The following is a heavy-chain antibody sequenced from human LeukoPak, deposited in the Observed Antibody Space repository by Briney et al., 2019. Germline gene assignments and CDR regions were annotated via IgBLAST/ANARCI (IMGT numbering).Heavy chain of an antibody. D-gene: IGHD5-12*01. CDR2: ISYDGPNT. J-gene: IGHJ3*02. Sequence: GGSLRLSCAASGFTFSSYSMHWVRQTPGKGLEWVAVISYDGPNTFYADSVQGRFTVSRDNSKNTLYLQMSSLRPEDTAVYYCVRDSVWQVDLSPYDGFDIWGQGTMVTVSS. CDR1: GFTFSSYS. CDR3: VRDSVWQVDLSPYDGFDI. V-gene: IGHV3-30*04.